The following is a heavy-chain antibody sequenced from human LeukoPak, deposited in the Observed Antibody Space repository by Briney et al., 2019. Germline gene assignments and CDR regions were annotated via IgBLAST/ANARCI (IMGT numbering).Heavy chain of an antibody. J-gene: IGHJ6*03. CDR2: IYYSGST. Sequence: SETLSLTCTVSGGSICSYYWSWIRQPPGKGLEWIGYIYYSGSTNYNPSLKSRVTISVDTSKNQFSLKLSSVTAADTAVYYCASSGGGHYYYYMDVWGKGTTVTVSS. CDR1: GGSICSYY. V-gene: IGHV4-59*01. CDR3: ASSGGGHYYYYMDV. D-gene: IGHD3-10*01.